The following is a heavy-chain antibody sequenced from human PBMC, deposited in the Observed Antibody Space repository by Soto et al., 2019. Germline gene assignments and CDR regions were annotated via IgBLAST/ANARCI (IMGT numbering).Heavy chain of an antibody. CDR2: ISTDASST. CDR1: GFTFSSYW. CDR3: ARLPDKGHQN. V-gene: IGHV3-74*01. Sequence: EVQRLESGGGVVQPGGSLRLSCAASGFTFSSYWMHWVRKSPGKGLVWVSSISTDASSTSYVYHLKGRFAIARDNAKNTLCLQMNSVGAEDTAVYDCARLPDKGHQNWGQGPLVIVSP. J-gene: IGHJ1*01. D-gene: IGHD2-15*01.